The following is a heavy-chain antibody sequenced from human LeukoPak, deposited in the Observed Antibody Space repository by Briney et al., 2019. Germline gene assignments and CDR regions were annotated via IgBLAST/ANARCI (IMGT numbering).Heavy chain of an antibody. V-gene: IGHV3-48*03. CDR1: GFTFSIYE. CDR2: MSSRGSTI. J-gene: IGHJ4*02. D-gene: IGHD2-15*01. CDR3: ARARTPDY. Sequence: GGSLRLSCAASGFTFSIYEMSWVRQAPGKGLEWLSYMSSRGSTISYADSVKGRFTISRDNAKNSLFLQMNSLRAEDTAVHYCARARTPDYWGQGTLVTVSS.